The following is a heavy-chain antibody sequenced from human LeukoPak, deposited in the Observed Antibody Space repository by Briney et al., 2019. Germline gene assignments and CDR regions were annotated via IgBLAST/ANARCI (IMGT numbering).Heavy chain of an antibody. Sequence: GGPLRLSCAASGFTFSSYAMHWVRQAPGKGLEWVAVISYDGSNKYYADSVKGRFTISRDNSKNTLYLQMNSLRAEDTAVYYCARGAVHGEYFDYWGQGTLVTVSS. CDR3: ARGAVHGEYFDY. D-gene: IGHD3-10*01. CDR2: ISYDGSNK. J-gene: IGHJ4*02. CDR1: GFTFSSYA. V-gene: IGHV3-30*04.